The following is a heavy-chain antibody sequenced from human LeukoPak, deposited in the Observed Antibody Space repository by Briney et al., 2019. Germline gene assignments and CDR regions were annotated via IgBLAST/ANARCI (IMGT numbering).Heavy chain of an antibody. D-gene: IGHD1-26*01. CDR1: GGSISSYY. Sequence: SETLSLTCTVSGGSISSYYWSWIRQPPGKGLKWIGYIYYSGSTNYNPSLKSRVTISVDTSKNQFSLKLSSVTAADTAVYYCARAGPPSGSYSHIWYYYYGMDVWGQGTTVTVSS. CDR3: ARAGPPSGSYSHIWYYYYGMDV. J-gene: IGHJ6*02. CDR2: IYYSGST. V-gene: IGHV4-59*01.